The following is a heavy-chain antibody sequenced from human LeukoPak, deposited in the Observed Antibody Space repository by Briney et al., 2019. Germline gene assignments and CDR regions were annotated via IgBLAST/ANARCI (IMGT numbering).Heavy chain of an antibody. V-gene: IGHV3-21*01. J-gene: IGHJ6*02. CDR2: ISSDSNYR. Sequence: PGGSLRLSCAASGFTVSSNYMSWVRQAPGKGLEWVSSISSDSNYRFYADSLKGRFTISRDNAKNSLYLQMLSLRAEDTAVYYCARVAFGLYVMDVWGQGTTVAVSS. CDR1: GFTVSSNY. D-gene: IGHD3/OR15-3a*01. CDR3: ARVAFGLYVMDV.